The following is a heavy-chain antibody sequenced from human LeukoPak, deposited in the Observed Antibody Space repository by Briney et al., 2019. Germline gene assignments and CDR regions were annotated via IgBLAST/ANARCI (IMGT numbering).Heavy chain of an antibody. CDR1: GFTFSSYS. J-gene: IGHJ4*02. Sequence: NPGGSLRLSCAASGFTFSSYSMNWVRQAPGKGLEWVSSTSSSSSYIYYADSVKGRFTISRDNAKNSLYLQMNSLRAEDTAVYYCARVTEAPYYFDYWGQGTLVTVSS. V-gene: IGHV3-21*01. CDR2: TSSSSSYI. CDR3: ARVTEAPYYFDY.